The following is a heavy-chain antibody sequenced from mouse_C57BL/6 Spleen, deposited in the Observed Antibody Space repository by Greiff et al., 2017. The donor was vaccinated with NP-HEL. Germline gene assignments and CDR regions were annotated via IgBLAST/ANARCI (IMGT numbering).Heavy chain of an antibody. D-gene: IGHD2-4*01. CDR3: ARRGIYYDYDGFAY. V-gene: IGHV1-78*01. J-gene: IGHJ3*01. Sequence: VQVVESDAELVKPGASVKISCKVSGYTFTDHTIHWMKQRPEQGLEWVGYIYPRDGSTKYNEKFKGKATLTADKSSSTAYMQLNSLTSEDSAVYFCARRGIYYDYDGFAYWGQGTLVTVSA. CDR2: IYPRDGST. CDR1: GYTFTDHT.